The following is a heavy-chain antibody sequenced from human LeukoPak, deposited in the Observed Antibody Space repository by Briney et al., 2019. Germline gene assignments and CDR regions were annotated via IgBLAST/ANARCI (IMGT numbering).Heavy chain of an antibody. V-gene: IGHV3-49*04. J-gene: IGHJ4*02. CDR2: LRSKGYGGTT. Sequence: GGSLRLSCTASGFTFGDYSMSWVRQAPGKGLEWVGFLRSKGYGGTTEYAASVKGRFTISRDDSKSIAYLQMNSLKIEDTAVYYCTRAGGTVELYWGQGTLVTVSS. CDR1: GFTFGDYS. D-gene: IGHD1-7*01. CDR3: TRAGGTVELY.